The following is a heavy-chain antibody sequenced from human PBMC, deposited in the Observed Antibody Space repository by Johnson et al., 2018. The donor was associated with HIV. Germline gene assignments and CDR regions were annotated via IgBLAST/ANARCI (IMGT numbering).Heavy chain of an antibody. D-gene: IGHD1-26*01. Sequence: QVQLVESGGGLVQPGGSLRLSCAASGFTFSSYAMSWVRQAPGKGLEWVAVIWYDGSNKYYADSVKGLFTISRDNSKNTLYLQMNSLRAEDTAVYYCAHSVGATDDAFDIWGQGTMVTVSS. CDR2: IWYDGSNK. V-gene: IGHV3-33*08. CDR3: AHSVGATDDAFDI. CDR1: GFTFSSYA. J-gene: IGHJ3*02.